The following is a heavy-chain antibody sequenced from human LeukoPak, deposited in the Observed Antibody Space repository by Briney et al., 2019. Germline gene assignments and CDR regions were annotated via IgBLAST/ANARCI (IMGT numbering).Heavy chain of an antibody. CDR2: INWNGGST. D-gene: IGHD4-11*01. J-gene: IGHJ3*02. Sequence: PGGSLRLSCAASGFTFDDYGMSWVRQAPGKGLEWVSGINWNGGSTGYADSVKGRFTISRDNAKNSLYLQMNSLRADDAALYYCAREPMTTVADVAFDIWGQGTMVTVSS. CDR1: GFTFDDYG. CDR3: AREPMTTVADVAFDI. V-gene: IGHV3-20*04.